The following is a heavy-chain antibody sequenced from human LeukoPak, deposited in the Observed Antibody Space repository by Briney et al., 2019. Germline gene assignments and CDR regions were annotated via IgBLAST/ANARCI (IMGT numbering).Heavy chain of an antibody. V-gene: IGHV4-31*03. J-gene: IGHJ4*02. CDR1: GGSISSGGYY. CDR2: IYYSGST. Sequence: PSETLSLTCTVSGGSISSGGYYWSWIRQHPGKGLEWIGYIYYSGSTYYNPSLKSRVTISVDTSKNQFSLKLSSVTAADTAVYYCARLYCSGGSCQIDHWGQGTLVTVSS. D-gene: IGHD2-15*01. CDR3: ARLYCSGGSCQIDH.